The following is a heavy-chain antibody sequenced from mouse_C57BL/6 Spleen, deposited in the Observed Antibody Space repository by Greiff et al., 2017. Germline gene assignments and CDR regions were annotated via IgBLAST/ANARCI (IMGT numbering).Heavy chain of an antibody. CDR1: GFSFNTYA. CDR2: IRSKSNNYAT. CDR3: VRPSYYGSSSFAY. D-gene: IGHD1-1*01. J-gene: IGHJ3*01. V-gene: IGHV10-1*01. Sequence: EVKLVESGGGLVQPKGSLKLSCAASGFSFNTYAMNWVRQAPGKGLEWVARIRSKSNNYATYYADSVKDRFTISRDDSESMLYLQMNNLKTEDTAMYYCVRPSYYGSSSFAYWGQGTLVTVSA.